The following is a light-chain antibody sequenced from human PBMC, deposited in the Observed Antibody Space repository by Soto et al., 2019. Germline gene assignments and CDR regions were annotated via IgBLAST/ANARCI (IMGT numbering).Light chain of an antibody. CDR1: SSDVGGYNY. CDR2: EVS. CDR3: SSYSSNTTPVV. V-gene: IGLV2-14*01. Sequence: QSVLTQPASVAGSPGQSVTISCTGSSSDVGGYNYVSWYQQHPGKAPKLIIYEVSNRPSGISNRFSGSKSGNTASLTISGLQAEDEADYYCSSYSSNTTPVVFGGGTKLTVL. J-gene: IGLJ2*01.